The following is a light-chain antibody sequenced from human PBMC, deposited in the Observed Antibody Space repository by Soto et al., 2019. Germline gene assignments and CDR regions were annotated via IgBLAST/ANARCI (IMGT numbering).Light chain of an antibody. CDR1: QSMNSW. CDR3: LRYNAFSQT. V-gene: IGKV1-5*01. Sequence: DIQLTQSPSTLSASVGERVTITCRASQSMNSWLAWYQQKPGEAPKVLIYDASSLESGVPSRFSGSGSGTEFTLTIGSLQPEDFATYYCLRYNAFSQTFGQGTKVEI. CDR2: DAS. J-gene: IGKJ1*01.